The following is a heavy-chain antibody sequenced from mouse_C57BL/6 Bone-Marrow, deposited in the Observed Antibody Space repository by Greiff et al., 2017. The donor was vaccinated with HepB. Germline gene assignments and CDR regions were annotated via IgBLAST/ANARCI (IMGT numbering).Heavy chain of an antibody. CDR2: IRSKSSNYAT. CDR1: GFTFNTYA. V-gene: IGHV10-3*01. Sequence: EVQVVESGGGLVQPKGSLKLSCAASGFTFNTYAMHWVRQAPGKGLEWVARIRSKSSNYATYYADSVKDRFTISRDDSQSMLYLQMNNLKTEDTAMYYCVRERGLYSNYVWFAYWGQGTLVTVSA. D-gene: IGHD2-5*01. J-gene: IGHJ3*01. CDR3: VRERGLYSNYVWFAY.